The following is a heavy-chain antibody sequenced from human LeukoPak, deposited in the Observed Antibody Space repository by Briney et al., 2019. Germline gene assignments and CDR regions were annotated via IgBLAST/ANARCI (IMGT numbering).Heavy chain of an antibody. CDR2: IYYSGSA. Sequence: SETLSLTCTVSGGSISSYYWSWIRQPPGKGLEWIGYIYYSGSATYNPSLKSRVTISLNTSKNQFSLKPSSVTAADTALYYCAGRSRSAWYYDYWGQGTLVIVSS. CDR1: GGSISSYY. V-gene: IGHV4-59*01. CDR3: AGRSRSAWYYDY. J-gene: IGHJ4*02. D-gene: IGHD6-19*01.